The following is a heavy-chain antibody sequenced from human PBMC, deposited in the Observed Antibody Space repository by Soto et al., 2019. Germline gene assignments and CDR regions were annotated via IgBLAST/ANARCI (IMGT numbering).Heavy chain of an antibody. CDR1: GGTFNKYA. Sequence: QVQLVQSGAEVQKPGSSVKVSCKASGGTFNKYAIDWVRQAPGQGLEWMGGIIPLFGTANYAQKFRGRVTITADEAASTAYMELSSLRSEDTAVYYCARQFDYDTSGYYYAYWGQGTLVTVSS. D-gene: IGHD3-22*01. CDR3: ARQFDYDTSGYYYAY. J-gene: IGHJ4*02. V-gene: IGHV1-69*01. CDR2: IIPLFGTA.